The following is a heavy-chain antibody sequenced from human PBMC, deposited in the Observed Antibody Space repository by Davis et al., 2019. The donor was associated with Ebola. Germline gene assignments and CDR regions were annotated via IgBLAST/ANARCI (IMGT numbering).Heavy chain of an antibody. V-gene: IGHV3-21*01. CDR2: ISSDSDYI. Sequence: GESLKISCAASGFTFSTYSMSWVRQAPGKGLEWVSSISSDSDYIYYADSVKGRFTISRDNAKNSLYLQMNSLRAEDTAIYYCAGGKDSSGWYGDDAFDFWGQGTMVTVSS. J-gene: IGHJ3*01. D-gene: IGHD6-19*01. CDR1: GFTFSTYS. CDR3: AGGKDSSGWYGDDAFDF.